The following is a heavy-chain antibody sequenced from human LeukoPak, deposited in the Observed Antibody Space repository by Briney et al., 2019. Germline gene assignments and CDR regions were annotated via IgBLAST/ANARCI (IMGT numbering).Heavy chain of an antibody. D-gene: IGHD2-2*01. CDR1: GYTFTGYY. Sequence: ASVKVSCKASGYTFTGYYMHWVRQAPGQGLGWMGWINPNSGGTNYAQKFQGRVTMTRDTSISTAYMELSRLRSDDTAVYYCARGGSSCCYNWFDPWGQGTLVTVSS. J-gene: IGHJ5*02. V-gene: IGHV1-2*02. CDR3: ARGGSSCCYNWFDP. CDR2: INPNSGGT.